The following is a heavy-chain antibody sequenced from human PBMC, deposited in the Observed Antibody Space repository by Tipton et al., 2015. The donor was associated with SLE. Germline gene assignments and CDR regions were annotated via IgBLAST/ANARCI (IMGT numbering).Heavy chain of an antibody. CDR3: ARDRGGDPIDY. Sequence: QSGAEVKKPGESLKISCKGSGYSFTSYGISWVRQAPGQGLEWMGWISAYNGNTNYAQKLQGRVTMTTDTSTSTAYMELRSLRSDDTAVYYCARDRGGDPIDYWGQGTLVTVSS. V-gene: IGHV1-18*01. D-gene: IGHD2-21*02. J-gene: IGHJ4*02. CDR2: ISAYNGNT. CDR1: GYSFTSYG.